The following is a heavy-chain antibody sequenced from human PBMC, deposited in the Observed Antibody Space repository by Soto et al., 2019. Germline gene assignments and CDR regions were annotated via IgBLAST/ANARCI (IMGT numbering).Heavy chain of an antibody. CDR3: PRADSSGYEFDY. V-gene: IGHV1-46*01. CDR2: INPSGGST. Sequence: QVQLVQSGAEVKKPGASVKVSCKASGYTFTSYYMHWVRQAPGQGLEWMGIINPSGGSTSYAQKSQGRVTMTRDTSTSTVYMELSSLRSEDTAVYYCPRADSSGYEFDYWGQGTLVTVSS. D-gene: IGHD3-22*01. J-gene: IGHJ4*02. CDR1: GYTFTSYY.